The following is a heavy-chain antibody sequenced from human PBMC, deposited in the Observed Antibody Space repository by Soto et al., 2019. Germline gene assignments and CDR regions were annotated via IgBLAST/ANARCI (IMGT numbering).Heavy chain of an antibody. D-gene: IGHD3-22*01. V-gene: IGHV1-2*02. CDR3: ARGGPVEIHYHSSAHMFDY. CDR1: GYTFSDYY. CDR2: INPNSGGT. J-gene: IGHJ4*02. Sequence: ASVKVSCKASGYTFSDYYIHWVRQAPGQGLEWMGWINPNSGGTNRAQKFEGRVTMTRDTSISTAYMEVSRLRSEDTAVYYCARGGPVEIHYHSSAHMFDYWGQGTLVTGSS.